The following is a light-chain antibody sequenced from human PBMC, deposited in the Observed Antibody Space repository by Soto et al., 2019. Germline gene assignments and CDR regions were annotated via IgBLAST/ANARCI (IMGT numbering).Light chain of an antibody. CDR2: KAS. CDR3: EQGNSLYT. J-gene: IGKJ2*01. Sequence: DIPMTQSPSTLSASVGDRVTITCRASQSISSWLAWYQQKPGKAPKLLIYKASSLESGVSSRISGSGAVAEFTLTISSLQPDDFATYYCEQGNSLYTFDQGTKLDIK. V-gene: IGKV1-5*03. CDR1: QSISSW.